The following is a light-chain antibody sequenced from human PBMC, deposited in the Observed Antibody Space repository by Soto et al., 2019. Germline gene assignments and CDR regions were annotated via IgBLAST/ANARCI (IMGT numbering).Light chain of an antibody. CDR1: QSLSSTY. CDR2: GAS. J-gene: IGKJ4*01. CDR3: QQYGSSPVT. Sequence: EIVLTQSPGTLSLSPGERATLSCRASQSLSSTYLAWYQQKPGQAPRLLIYGASSRATGIPDRFSGSGSGTDFTLTISRLEPDDFAVYYCQQYGSSPVTFGGGTRVEL. V-gene: IGKV3-20*01.